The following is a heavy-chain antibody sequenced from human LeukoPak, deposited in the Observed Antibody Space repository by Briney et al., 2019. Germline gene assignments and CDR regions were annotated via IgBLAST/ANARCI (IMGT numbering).Heavy chain of an antibody. CDR1: GGSISSGDYY. V-gene: IGHV4-39*01. CDR3: ARHGGPRWIRGVITDNWFDP. D-gene: IGHD3-10*01. J-gene: IGHJ5*02. Sequence: SQTLSLTCTVSGGSISSGDYYWGWIRQPPGKGLEWIGSIYYSGSTYYNPSLKSRVTISVDTSKNQFSLKLSSVTAADTAVYYCARHGGPRWIRGVITDNWFDPWGQGTLVTVSS. CDR2: IYYSGST.